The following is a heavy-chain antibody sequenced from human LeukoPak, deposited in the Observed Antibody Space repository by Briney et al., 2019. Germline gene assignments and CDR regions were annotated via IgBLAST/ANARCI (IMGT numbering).Heavy chain of an antibody. J-gene: IGHJ4*02. CDR2: IYHSGSP. CDR3: ARHLYDILTGYHY. D-gene: IGHD3-9*01. CDR1: GYSISSGYY. Sequence: SETLSLTCTVSGYSISSGYYWGWIRQPPGKGLEWIGSIYHSGSPYYNPSLKSRVTISVDTSRNQFSLKLSSVTAADTAVYYCARHLYDILTGYHYWGQGTLVTVSS. V-gene: IGHV4-38-2*02.